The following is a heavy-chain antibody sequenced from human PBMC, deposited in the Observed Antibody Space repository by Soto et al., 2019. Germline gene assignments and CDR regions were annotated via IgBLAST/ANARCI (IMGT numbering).Heavy chain of an antibody. J-gene: IGHJ3*02. CDR1: GDSVSSNSAA. V-gene: IGHV6-1*01. CDR3: ARERGVLSEAFDI. CDR2: TYYRSKWYN. Sequence: TLSLTCAISGDSVSSNSAAWNWLRQSPSRGLEWLGRTYYRSKWYNDYVVSVKSRITINPDTSKNQFSLQLNSVTPEDTAVYYCARERGVLSEAFDIWAQGTVVTVSS. D-gene: IGHD3-10*01.